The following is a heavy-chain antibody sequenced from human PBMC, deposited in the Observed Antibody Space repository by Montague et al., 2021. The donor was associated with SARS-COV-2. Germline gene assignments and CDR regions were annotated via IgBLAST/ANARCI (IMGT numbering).Heavy chain of an antibody. D-gene: IGHD3-10*01. J-gene: IGHJ3*02. V-gene: IGHV4-39*01. CDR1: GGSVSSSSYY. CDR2: IYYTGST. Sequence: SETLSLTCTVSGGSVSSSSYYWVWIRQPPGKGLEWIGSIYYTGSTYYNPSLKIRVTISVDTSKNQFSLKLSSVTAADTAVYYCARHITGSGNAFDNWGQGTMVTVSS. CDR3: ARHITGSGNAFDN.